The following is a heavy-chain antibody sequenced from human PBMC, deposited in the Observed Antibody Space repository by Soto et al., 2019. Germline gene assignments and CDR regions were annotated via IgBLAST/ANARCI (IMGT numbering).Heavy chain of an antibody. Sequence: SVKVSCKASGGTFSSYAISWVRQAPGQGLEWMGGIIPIFGTANYAQKFQGRVTITADESTSTAYMELSSLRSEDTAVYYCARDWGSSGYYYVTWFDPWGQGTLVTVSS. CDR1: GGTFSSYA. CDR3: ARDWGSSGYYYVTWFDP. J-gene: IGHJ5*02. D-gene: IGHD3-22*01. V-gene: IGHV1-69*13. CDR2: IIPIFGTA.